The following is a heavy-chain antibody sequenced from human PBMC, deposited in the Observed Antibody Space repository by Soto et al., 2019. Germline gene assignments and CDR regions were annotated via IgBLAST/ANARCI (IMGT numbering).Heavy chain of an antibody. CDR3: VRQGYYHDSRGYYLLGFGS. Sequence: GQSLKISCKASGYSFGHFWIGWVRQMPGKGLEWMGIIYPGDSDTKYSPSFQGQVTISADKSIRTAYLQWSSLNSSDTAMYYCVRQGYYHDSRGYYLLGFGSWGQGPLGTVSS. V-gene: IGHV5-51*01. CDR1: GYSFGHFW. J-gene: IGHJ4*02. D-gene: IGHD3-22*01. CDR2: IYPGDSDT.